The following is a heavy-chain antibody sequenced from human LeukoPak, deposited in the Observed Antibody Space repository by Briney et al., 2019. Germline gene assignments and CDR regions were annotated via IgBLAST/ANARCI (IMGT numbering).Heavy chain of an antibody. D-gene: IGHD4-17*01. CDR3: ASYYGDYGLTFDY. V-gene: IGHV3-11*01. CDR2: ISSSGSTT. J-gene: IGHJ4*02. CDR1: GFTFSSYA. Sequence: GGSLRLSCAASGFTFSSYAMSWIRQAPGKGLEWVSYISSSGSTTYYADSVKGRFTISRDNAKNSLYLQMNSLRAEDTAVYYCASYYGDYGLTFDYWGQGTLVTVSS.